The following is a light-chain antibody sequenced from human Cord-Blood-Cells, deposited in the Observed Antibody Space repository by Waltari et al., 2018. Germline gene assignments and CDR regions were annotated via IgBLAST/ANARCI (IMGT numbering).Light chain of an antibody. J-gene: IGLJ1*01. CDR2: QDS. Sequence: SYQLTQPPSVSVSPGQTASITCSGDKLGAEYACWYQQKRGQSPVLVIYQDSKRPSGIPERFSGSNSGNTATLTISGTQAMDEADYYCQAWDSSTYVFGTGTKVTVL. V-gene: IGLV3-1*01. CDR1: KLGAEY. CDR3: QAWDSSTYV.